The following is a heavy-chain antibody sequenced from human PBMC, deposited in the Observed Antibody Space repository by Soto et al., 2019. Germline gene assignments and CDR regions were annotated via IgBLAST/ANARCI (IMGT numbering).Heavy chain of an antibody. V-gene: IGHV4-34*01. D-gene: IGHD6-13*01. CDR3: ARIRGYSSSWYPFDY. CDR1: GGSFSGYY. Sequence: SETLSLTCAVYGGSFSGYYWSWIRQPPGKGLEWIGEINHSGSTNYNPSLKSRVTISVDTSKNQFSLKLSSVTAADTAVYYCARIRGYSSSWYPFDYWGQGTLVTVSS. J-gene: IGHJ4*02. CDR2: INHSGST.